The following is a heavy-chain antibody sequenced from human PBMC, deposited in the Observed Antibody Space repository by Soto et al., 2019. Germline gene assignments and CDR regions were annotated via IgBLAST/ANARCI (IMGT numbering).Heavy chain of an antibody. CDR3: ARRYGGNFDY. CDR1: GGSINSYY. D-gene: IGHD1-26*01. V-gene: IGHV4-59*01. CDR2: IYYSGST. J-gene: IGHJ4*02. Sequence: QVQLQESGPGLVKPSETLSLTCTVSGGSINSYYWSWIRQPPGKGLEWIGYIYYSGSTNYNPSLKSRVTISADTSKNQLSLKLSSVTAADTAVYYCARRYGGNFDYWGQGTLVTVSS.